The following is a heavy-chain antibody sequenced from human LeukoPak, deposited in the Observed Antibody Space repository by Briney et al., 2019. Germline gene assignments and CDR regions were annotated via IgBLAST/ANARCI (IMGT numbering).Heavy chain of an antibody. CDR1: GGSISSRPYY. CDR2: ISYSGTT. D-gene: IGHD6-6*01. CDR3: ARDFSSSSTVYYYYYMDV. V-gene: IGHV4-39*07. Sequence: SETLSLTCTVSGGSISSRPYYWGWVRQPPGKGLEWIGTISYSGTTYYSPSLKSRLTISLDTSKNQFSLKLSSVTAADTTIYYCARDFSSSSTVYYYYYMDVWGKGTTVTVSS. J-gene: IGHJ6*03.